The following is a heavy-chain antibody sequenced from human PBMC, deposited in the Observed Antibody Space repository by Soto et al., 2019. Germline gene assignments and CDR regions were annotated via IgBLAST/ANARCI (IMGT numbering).Heavy chain of an antibody. CDR2: ISASGAAT. CDR3: AKGDWADY. CDR1: GLTLSNFA. D-gene: IGHD3-9*01. V-gene: IGHV3-23*01. Sequence: GGSLRLSCAASGLTLSNFAMTWVRQAPGKGLEWVSAISASGAATYYGDSVKGRFTVSRDNSRNTLYLQMNNLRDDDTAVYYCAKGDWADYRGQGALVTVSS. J-gene: IGHJ4*02.